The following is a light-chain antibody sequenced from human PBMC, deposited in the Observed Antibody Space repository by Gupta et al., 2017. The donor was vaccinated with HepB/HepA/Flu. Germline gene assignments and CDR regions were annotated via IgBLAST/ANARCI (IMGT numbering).Light chain of an antibody. V-gene: IGKV4-1*01. CDR3: QQYYSIPRT. Sequence: DIVMTQSPASLAVSLGERATINCKSSQSVLYSSNNKNYLAWYQQKPGQPPKVLIYWASVRESGVPDRFSGSGTGTDFTLTISSLQAEDVAVYYCQQYYSIPRTFGQGTKVEIK. CDR1: QSVLYSSNNKNY. J-gene: IGKJ1*01. CDR2: WAS.